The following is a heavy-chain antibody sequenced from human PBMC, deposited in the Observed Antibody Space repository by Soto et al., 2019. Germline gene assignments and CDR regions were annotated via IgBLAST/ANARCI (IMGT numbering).Heavy chain of an antibody. CDR1: GFTFSDSP. Sequence: EVQLVESGGGWVQPGGSLKLPCTASGFTFSDSPMHWVRQASGKGLEWVGSIRSKADSYATAGVASVKGRSTNSRDESKNKAYLQMNSLKTEDAAVYYCSSHSPEDMRRTWGQGTLVTVSS. CDR3: SSHSPEDMRRT. J-gene: IGHJ5*02. CDR2: IRSKADSYAT. V-gene: IGHV3-73*02. D-gene: IGHD2-15*01.